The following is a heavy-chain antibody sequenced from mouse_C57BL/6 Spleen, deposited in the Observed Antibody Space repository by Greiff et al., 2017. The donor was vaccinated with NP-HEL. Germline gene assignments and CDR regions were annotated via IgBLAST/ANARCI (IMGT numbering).Heavy chain of an antibody. Sequence: EVKLQESGGGLVKPGGSLKLSCAASGFTFSSYTMSWVRQTPEKRLEWVATISGGGGNTYYPDSVKGRFTISRDNAKNTLYLQMSSLRSEDTALYYCARQHYGSSSYFDYWGQGTTLTVSS. V-gene: IGHV5-9*01. CDR2: ISGGGGNT. CDR1: GFTFSSYT. D-gene: IGHD1-1*01. J-gene: IGHJ2*01. CDR3: ARQHYGSSSYFDY.